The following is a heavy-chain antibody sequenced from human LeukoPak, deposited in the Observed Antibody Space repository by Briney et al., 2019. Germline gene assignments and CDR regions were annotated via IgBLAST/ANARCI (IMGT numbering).Heavy chain of an antibody. CDR1: GYTFTDNH. D-gene: IGHD7-27*01. CDR2: ISPNSGGT. Sequence: ASVKVSCTASGYTFTDNHMYWIRQAPGQGLECMGLISPNSGGTNYAQKFQGRITMTGDTSISTGYMELSSLRSDDTAIYYCARELGRNAFDVWGQGKMVTVSS. CDR3: ARELGRNAFDV. J-gene: IGHJ3*01. V-gene: IGHV1-2*02.